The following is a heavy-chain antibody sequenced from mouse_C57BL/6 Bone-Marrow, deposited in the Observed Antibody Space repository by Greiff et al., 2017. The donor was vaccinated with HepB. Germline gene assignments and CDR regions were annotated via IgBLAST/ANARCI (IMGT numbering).Heavy chain of an antibody. CDR3: ARQEYDPRRLGNYYAMDY. V-gene: IGHV1-55*01. CDR1: GYTFTSYW. CDR2: IYPGSGST. D-gene: IGHD2-10*02. Sequence: QVQLQQPGAELVKPGASVKMSCKASGYTFTSYWITWVKQRPGQGLEWIGDIYPGSGSTNYNEKFKSKATLTVDTSSSTAYMQLSSLTSEDSAVYYCARQEYDPRRLGNYYAMDYWGQGTSVTVSS. J-gene: IGHJ4*01.